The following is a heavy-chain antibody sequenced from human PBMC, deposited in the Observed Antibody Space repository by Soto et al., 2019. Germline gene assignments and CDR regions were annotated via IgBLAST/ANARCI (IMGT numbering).Heavy chain of an antibody. CDR2: ISYDGSNK. CDR3: ARRIGLEHGIDY. J-gene: IGHJ4*02. D-gene: IGHD1-1*01. Sequence: QVQLVESGGGVVQPGRSLRLSCAASGFTFSSYAMHWVRQAPGKGLEWVAVISYDGSNKYYADSVKGRFTISRENSKNTLYLQMNSLRAEDTAVYYCARRIGLEHGIDYWGQGTLVTVSS. V-gene: IGHV3-30-3*01. CDR1: GFTFSSYA.